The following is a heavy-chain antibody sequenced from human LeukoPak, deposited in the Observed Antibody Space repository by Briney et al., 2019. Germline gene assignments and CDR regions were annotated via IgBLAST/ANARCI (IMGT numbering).Heavy chain of an antibody. V-gene: IGHV4-34*01. CDR3: ARGLGVPAAIPPWFDP. J-gene: IGHJ5*02. Sequence: PSETLSLTCAVYGGSFSGYYWSWIRQPPGKGLEWIGEINHSGSTNYNPSLKSRVTISVDTSKNQFSPKLSSVTAADTAVYYCARGLGVPAAIPPWFDPWGQGTLVTVSS. CDR1: GGSFSGYY. D-gene: IGHD2-2*01. CDR2: INHSGST.